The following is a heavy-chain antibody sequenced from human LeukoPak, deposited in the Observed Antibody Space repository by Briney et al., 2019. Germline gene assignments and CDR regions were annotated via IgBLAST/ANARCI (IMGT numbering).Heavy chain of an antibody. CDR3: ARVDTAMVRPFDY. CDR2: IKQDGSEK. J-gene: IGHJ4*02. Sequence: PGGSLRLSCAASGFTFSSYWTSWVRQAPGKGLEWVANIKQDGSEKYYVDSVKGRFTISRDNAKNSLYLQMNSLRAEDTAVYYCARVDTAMVRPFDYWGQGTLVTVSS. V-gene: IGHV3-7*01. CDR1: GFTFSSYW. D-gene: IGHD5-18*01.